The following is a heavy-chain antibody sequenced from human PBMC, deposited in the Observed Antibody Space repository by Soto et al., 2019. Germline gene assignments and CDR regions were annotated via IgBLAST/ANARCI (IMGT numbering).Heavy chain of an antibody. Sequence: EVQLVESGGGLIQPGGSLRLSCAASGFTVSSNYMNWVRQAPGRGLEWVSLIYSGGSTYYADSVKGRFTISRDNSKNTLYLKMNSLGAEDTAVYYCARAGLGYLTHWGQGTLVTVSS. D-gene: IGHD5-18*01. V-gene: IGHV3-53*01. CDR2: IYSGGST. J-gene: IGHJ4*02. CDR1: GFTVSSNY. CDR3: ARAGLGYLTH.